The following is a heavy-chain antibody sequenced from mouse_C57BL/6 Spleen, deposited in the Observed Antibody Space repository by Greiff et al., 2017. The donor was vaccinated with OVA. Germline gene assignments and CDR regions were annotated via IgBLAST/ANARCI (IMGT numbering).Heavy chain of an antibody. CDR2: ISSGGSYT. D-gene: IGHD1-1*01. J-gene: IGHJ1*03. V-gene: IGHV5-6*01. CDR3: ASPITTVVARYFDV. CDR1: GFTSSSYG. Sequence: EVKLMESGGDLVKPGGSLKLSCAASGFTSSSYGMSWVRQTPDKRLEWVATISSGGSYTYYPDSVKGRFTISRDNAKNTLYLQMSSLKSEDTAMYYCASPITTVVARYFDVWGTGTTVTVSS.